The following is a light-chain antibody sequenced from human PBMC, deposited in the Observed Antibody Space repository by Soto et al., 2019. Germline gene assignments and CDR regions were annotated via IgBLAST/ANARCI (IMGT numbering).Light chain of an antibody. CDR1: QSVSSW. CDR2: KTS. CDR3: QQYNSYPYT. J-gene: IGKJ2*01. V-gene: IGKV1-5*03. Sequence: DILMTQSPSTLSASVGDRVTITCRASQSVSSWLAWYQQKPGKAPNLLIYKTSNLERGVPSRFSGSGSGTEFTLTINSLQPDDFATYYCQQYNSYPYTFGQGTKVEIK.